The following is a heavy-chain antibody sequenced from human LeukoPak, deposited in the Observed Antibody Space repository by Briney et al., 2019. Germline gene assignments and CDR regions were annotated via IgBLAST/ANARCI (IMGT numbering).Heavy chain of an antibody. V-gene: IGHV4-30-2*01. CDR3: ARGGELGNAQSFDY. J-gene: IGHJ4*02. D-gene: IGHD7-27*01. Sequence: SETLSLTCTVSGGSISSGGYYWSWIRQPPGKGLEWIGYIYHSGSTYYNPSLKSRVTISVDKSKNQFSLKLSSVTAADTAVYYCARGGELGNAQSFDYWGQGTLVTVPS. CDR2: IYHSGST. CDR1: GGSISSGGYY.